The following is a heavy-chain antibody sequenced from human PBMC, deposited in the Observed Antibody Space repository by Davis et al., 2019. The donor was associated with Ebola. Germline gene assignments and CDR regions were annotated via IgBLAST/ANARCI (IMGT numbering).Heavy chain of an antibody. D-gene: IGHD3-10*01. CDR2: IFHSGST. J-gene: IGHJ6*02. Sequence: PSETLSLTCAVSGGSISSGGYSWSWIRQPPGKGLEWIGYIFHSGSTYYNPSLKSRVTISVDRSKNQFSLKLTSVTAADTAVYYCARGTGIRDYYYAMDVWGQGTTVTVSS. CDR3: ARGTGIRDYYYAMDV. V-gene: IGHV4-30-2*01. CDR1: GGSISSGGYS.